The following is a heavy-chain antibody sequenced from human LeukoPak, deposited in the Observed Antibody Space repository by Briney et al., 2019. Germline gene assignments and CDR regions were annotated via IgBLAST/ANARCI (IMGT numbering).Heavy chain of an antibody. Sequence: ASVKISCKASGYTSINNWMHWVRQAPGQGLEWIGLINPTGTRTGYAQEFQGRVTMTRDMSTSTDYMELSSLRSEDTAIYYCARDNSVGDIAWWFDPWGQGTLVTVST. CDR2: INPTGTRT. V-gene: IGHV1-46*01. CDR3: ARDNSVGDIAWWFDP. D-gene: IGHD3-10*01. CDR1: GYTSINNW. J-gene: IGHJ5*02.